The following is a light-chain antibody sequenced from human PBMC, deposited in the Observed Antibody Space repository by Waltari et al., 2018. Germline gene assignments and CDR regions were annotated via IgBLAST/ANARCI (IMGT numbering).Light chain of an antibody. J-gene: IGKJ5*01. CDR3: QHYNSYSPIT. CDR1: QSISGW. V-gene: IGKV1-5*03. CDR2: KAS. Sequence: DIQMTQSPSTLSASIGDRVPITCRASQSISGWLAWYQQKPGKAPKLLIFKASNLQSGVPSRFSGSGSGTDFTLTISSLQPDDFATYYCQHYNSYSPITFGQGTRLEIK.